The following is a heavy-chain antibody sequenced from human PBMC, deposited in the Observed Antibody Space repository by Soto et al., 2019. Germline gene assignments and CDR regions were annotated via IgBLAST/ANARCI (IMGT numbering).Heavy chain of an antibody. CDR3: AGAITLVRGGPAHYYYYGMDV. J-gene: IGHJ6*02. CDR2: IYDRWST. V-gene: IGHV4-30-4*01. Sequence: QVQLQESGPGLVKPSQPLSLTCTVSGGSISSGDYYWSWIRQPPGKGLEWIGYIYDRWSTDYNPSLKSRVTLSVDTYKNQFSLKLSAVTAADTAGYYCAGAITLVRGGPAHYYYYGMDVWGQGTTVIVSS. CDR1: GGSISSGDYY. D-gene: IGHD3-10*01.